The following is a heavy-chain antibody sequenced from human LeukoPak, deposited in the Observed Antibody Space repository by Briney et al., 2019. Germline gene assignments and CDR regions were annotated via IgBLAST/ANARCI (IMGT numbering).Heavy chain of an antibody. CDR3: ASVGYCTNGVCYTGGIDY. J-gene: IGHJ4*02. Sequence: ASVKVSCKASGYTFTGYYMHWVRQAPGQGLEWMGWINPNSGGTNYAQKFQGRVTMTRDTSISTAYMELSRLRSDDTAVYYCASVGYCTNGVCYTGGIDYWGQGTLVTVSS. CDR2: INPNSGGT. D-gene: IGHD2-8*01. V-gene: IGHV1-2*02. CDR1: GYTFTGYY.